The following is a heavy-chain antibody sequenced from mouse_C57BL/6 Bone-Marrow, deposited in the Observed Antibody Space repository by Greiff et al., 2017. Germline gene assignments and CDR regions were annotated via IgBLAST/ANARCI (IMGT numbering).Heavy chain of an antibody. CDR1: GFSLTSYA. CDR3: ARNRGYYDWVWFAY. Sequence: QVQLKESGPGLVAPSQSLSITCTVSGFSLTSYAISWVRQPPGKGLEWLGVIWTGGGTNYNSALKSRLSIRKDNSKSQVFLKMNSRQTDDTATDDCARNRGYYDWVWFAYWGQGTLVTVSA. V-gene: IGHV2-9-1*01. CDR2: IWTGGGT. J-gene: IGHJ3*01. D-gene: IGHD2-3*01.